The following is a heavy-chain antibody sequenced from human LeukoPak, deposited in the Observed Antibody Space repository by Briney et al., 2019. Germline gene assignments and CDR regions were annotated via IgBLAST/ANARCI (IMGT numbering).Heavy chain of an antibody. D-gene: IGHD6-19*01. CDR1: GYTFTSYD. Sequence: ASVKVSCKASGYTFTSYDINWVRQATGQGLEWMGWMNPNSGNIGYAQKFQGRVTMTRDTSTSTVYMELSSLRSEDTAVYYCARDPSIAVANLFDYWGQGTLVTVSS. CDR2: MNPNSGNI. CDR3: ARDPSIAVANLFDY. V-gene: IGHV1-8*01. J-gene: IGHJ4*02.